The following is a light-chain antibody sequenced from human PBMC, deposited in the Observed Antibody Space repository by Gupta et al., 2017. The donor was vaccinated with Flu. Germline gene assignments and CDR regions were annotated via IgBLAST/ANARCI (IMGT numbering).Light chain of an antibody. J-gene: IGLJ3*02. Sequence: QTVVTQEPSFSVSPGGAVTLTCGLSPGPVSTSYYPSWYQQTPGHAPRTLIYSTNTRSSGVPDRFSGSILGNKAALTITGAQADDESDYYCVLDMGSGISVFGGGTKLTVL. CDR1: PGPVSTSYY. CDR2: STN. CDR3: VLDMGSGISV. V-gene: IGLV8-61*01.